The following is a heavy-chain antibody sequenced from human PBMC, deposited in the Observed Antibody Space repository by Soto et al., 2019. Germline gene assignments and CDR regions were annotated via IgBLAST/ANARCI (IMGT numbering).Heavy chain of an antibody. J-gene: IGHJ6*04. V-gene: IGHV4-39*01. CDR1: GGSISSSDYY. D-gene: IGHD2-15*01. CDR3: ATQKSSSAAHSYGMDG. CDR2: IYSDGRT. Sequence: QLQLQESGPGLVKPSETLSLTCTVSGGSISSSDYYWGWIRQSTGKGLERIGNIYSDGRTYYNPSLRSRVALAIGTSPKHFSLELSSVAASDTAVDYCATQKSSSAAHSYGMDGCCVGTTVTVSS.